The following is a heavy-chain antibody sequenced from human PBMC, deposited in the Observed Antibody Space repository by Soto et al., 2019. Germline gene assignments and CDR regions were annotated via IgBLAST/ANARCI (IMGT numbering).Heavy chain of an antibody. CDR3: VRGDNWNDEASDY. J-gene: IGHJ4*02. CDR1: GLMFSNHG. Sequence: QVQLVESGGGVVQPGRSLRLSCAASGLMFSNHGMHWVRRAPGKGLEWVAVIWSDGNNRYYADSVKGRFTISRDNSKNTLYLQMNSLRAEDTAVYYCVRGDNWNDEASDYWGQGTLVTVSS. D-gene: IGHD1-1*01. CDR2: IWSDGNNR. V-gene: IGHV3-33*01.